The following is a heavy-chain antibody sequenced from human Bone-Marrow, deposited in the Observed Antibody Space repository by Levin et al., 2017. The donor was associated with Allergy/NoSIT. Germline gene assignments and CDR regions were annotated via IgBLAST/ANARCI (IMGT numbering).Heavy chain of an antibody. V-gene: IGHV3-7*03. CDR1: GFTFSGSW. Sequence: GASVKVSCAASGFTFSGSWMSWVRQAPGKGLEWVATIKHDGSETHYVDSAKGRFIISRDNTKNSLFLQMNSLRAEDTAVYYCARYGSLAYWGQGTLVTVSS. CDR3: ARYGSLAY. CDR2: IKHDGSET. D-gene: IGHD6-19*01. J-gene: IGHJ4*02.